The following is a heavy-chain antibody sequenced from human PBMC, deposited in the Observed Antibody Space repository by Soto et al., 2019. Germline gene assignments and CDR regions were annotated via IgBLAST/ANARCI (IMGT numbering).Heavy chain of an antibody. CDR1: GYTFTSYG. CDR2: ISAYNGNT. J-gene: IGHJ4*02. CDR3: ARDNPPLGY. V-gene: IGHV1-18*01. Sequence: QVQLVQSGAEVKKPGASVKVSCKASGYTFTSYGISWVRQAPGQGLEWMGWISAYNGNTNYEQKLQGRATMTTDTPTRPTNMELRRLRSDDTDVYHCARDNPPLGYWGQGTLVTVSS.